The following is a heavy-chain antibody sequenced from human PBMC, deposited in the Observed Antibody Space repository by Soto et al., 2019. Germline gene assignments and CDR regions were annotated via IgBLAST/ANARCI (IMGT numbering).Heavy chain of an antibody. V-gene: IGHV3-23*01. D-gene: IGHD1-1*01. J-gene: IGHJ4*02. CDR1: GFTFSSYA. CDR3: AKGHLERRLGYDY. Sequence: EVQVLESGGGLVQPGGSLRLSCAASGFTFSSYAMSWVRQAPGKGLEWVSVISGSGGNTYYADSVKGRFTISRDNSKNTLFLQMNSLRAEDTAVYYCAKGHLERRLGYDYWGQGTLVNVSS. CDR2: ISGSGGNT.